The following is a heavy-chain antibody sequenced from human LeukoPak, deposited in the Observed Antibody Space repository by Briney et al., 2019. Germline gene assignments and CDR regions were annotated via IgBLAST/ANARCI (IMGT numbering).Heavy chain of an antibody. CDR2: FDPEEAKM. CDR1: GNSLSELS. CDR3: TTRSGDVWSVFVN. V-gene: IGHV1-24*01. D-gene: IGHD3-3*01. Sequence: VASVTVSCKVSGNSLSELSIQWVRQAPAKGLECLGGFDPEEAKMVYAQNFQGRVTMTEHTSTQTAYIELSGLPHTDTPVCYCTTRSGDVWSVFVNWGQGSLVTVPS. J-gene: IGHJ4*02.